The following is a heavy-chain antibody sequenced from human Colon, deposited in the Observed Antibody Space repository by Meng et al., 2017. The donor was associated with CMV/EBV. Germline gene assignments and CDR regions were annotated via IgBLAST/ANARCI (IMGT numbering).Heavy chain of an antibody. CDR3: ARDIFCSSISCYGYYGMDV. J-gene: IGHJ6*02. CDR2: IHFDGSKK. V-gene: IGHV3-30*02. D-gene: IGHD2-2*01. Sequence: GGSLRLSCVGSGFIFSDYGFHWVRQAPGKGLEWVAYIHFDGSKKSYAESVKGRFTITRDNSKSTVYLQMSSLRRDDTAAYYCARDIFCSSISCYGYYGMDVWGQGTTVTV. CDR1: GFIFSDYG.